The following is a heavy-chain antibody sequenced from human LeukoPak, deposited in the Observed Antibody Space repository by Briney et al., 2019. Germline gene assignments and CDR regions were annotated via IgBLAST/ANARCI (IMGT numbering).Heavy chain of an antibody. V-gene: IGHV4-59*01. D-gene: IGHD6-19*01. J-gene: IGHJ4*02. CDR1: GGSISSYY. CDR3: ATWGAIVAGSDY. CDR2: MHYSGST. Sequence: PSETLSLTCTVSGGSISSYYWSWIRQPPGKGLEWIGFMHYSGSTNYNPSLKSRVTISVDTSKNQFSLKLSSVTAADTAVYYCATWGAIVAGSDYWGQGTLVTVSS.